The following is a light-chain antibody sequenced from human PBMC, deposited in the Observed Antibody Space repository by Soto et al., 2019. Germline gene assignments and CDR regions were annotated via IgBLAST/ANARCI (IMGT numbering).Light chain of an antibody. CDR2: DAS. CDR3: QQRSTWLFT. CDR1: QSISSY. V-gene: IGKV3-11*01. J-gene: IGKJ3*01. Sequence: EIVLTQSPATLSLSPGERATLSCRASQSISSYLAWYQQKPDQAPRLLIYDASNRATGIPARFSGSGSGTDFNITIRSLEHDAFAVYYCQQRSTWLFTFGPGTKVDIK.